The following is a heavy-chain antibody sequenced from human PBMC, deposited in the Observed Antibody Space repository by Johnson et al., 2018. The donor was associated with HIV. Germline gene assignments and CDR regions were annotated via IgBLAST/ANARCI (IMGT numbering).Heavy chain of an antibody. CDR1: GIIVTGNF. D-gene: IGHD1-14*01. CDR2: INAGGDT. CDR3: ARDDRPDGFDI. Sequence: PGGSLRLSCAASGIIVTGNFMSWVRQAPGKGLEWVSVINAGGDTYYADSVKGRFTISRDRSKNTVSLQMNSLRVEDTAVYYCARDDRPDGFDIWGQGTMVTVSS. J-gene: IGHJ3*02. V-gene: IGHV3-66*01.